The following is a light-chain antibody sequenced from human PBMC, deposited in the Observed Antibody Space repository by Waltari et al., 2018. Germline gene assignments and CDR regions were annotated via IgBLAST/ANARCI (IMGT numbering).Light chain of an antibody. CDR3: VQAIAFPYS. CDR2: GGS. J-gene: IGKJ2*03. V-gene: IGKV2-40*01. Sequence: DLVMTQTPLSLPITPGEPASISCRSIQSLLHSHGNTYLHWYLQKPGQSPQLLIYGGSNRASGVPDRFSGSGSGTDFTLKISKVEAEDVGVYYCVQAIAFPYSFGQGTKVEIK. CDR1: QSLLHSHGNTY.